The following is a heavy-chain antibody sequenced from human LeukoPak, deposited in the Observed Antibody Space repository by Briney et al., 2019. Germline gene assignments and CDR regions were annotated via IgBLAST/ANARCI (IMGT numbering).Heavy chain of an antibody. CDR1: GVSFSGYY. CDR3: ASGRVRGRGMDV. J-gene: IGHJ6*04. CDR2: INHSGST. D-gene: IGHD3-10*01. Sequence: SETLSLTCAVYGVSFSGYYWSWIRQPPGKGLEWIGEINHSGSTNYNPSLKSRVTISVDTSKNQFSRKLSSVTAADTAVYYCASGRVRGRGMDVWGKGTTVTVSS. V-gene: IGHV4-34*01.